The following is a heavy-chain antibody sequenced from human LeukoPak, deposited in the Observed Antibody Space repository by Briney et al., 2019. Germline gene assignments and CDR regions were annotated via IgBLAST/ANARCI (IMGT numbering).Heavy chain of an antibody. CDR3: ARDYAVYVGYFFFDY. D-gene: IGHD4-17*01. V-gene: IGHV3-23*01. CDR1: GFTFNNYA. CDR2: ISGGGETT. Sequence: GGSLRLSCAASGFTFNNYAMNGVRQAPGKGLEWVSSISGGGETTYYADSAKGRFTIPRDNPQNTLYLQMNSLIAEDTAVYYCARDYAVYVGYFFFDYWGQGTLVTVSS. J-gene: IGHJ4*02.